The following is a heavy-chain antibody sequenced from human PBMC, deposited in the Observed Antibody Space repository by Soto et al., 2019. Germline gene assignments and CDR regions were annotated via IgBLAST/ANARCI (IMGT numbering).Heavy chain of an antibody. Sequence: SETLAPNCTVSGGPISSYYWSWIRQPPGKGLEWIGYLYYSGSTNYNPSLKSRVTISVDTSKHQFSLKLSSVTAADTAVYYCARTPSRYYYYYYMDVWGKGTTVTVSS. V-gene: IGHV4-59*08. J-gene: IGHJ6*03. CDR3: ARTPSRYYYYYYMDV. CDR2: LYYSGST. D-gene: IGHD2-15*01. CDR1: GGPISSYY.